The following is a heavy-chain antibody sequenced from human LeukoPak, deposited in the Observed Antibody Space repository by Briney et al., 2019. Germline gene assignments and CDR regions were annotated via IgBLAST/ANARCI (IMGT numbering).Heavy chain of an antibody. CDR3: ARVITMIARFDY. J-gene: IGHJ4*02. Sequence: PGGSLRLSCAASGFTLSSYSMNWVRQAPGKGLEWVSSISSSSSYIYYADSVKGRFTISRDNAKNSLYLQMNSLRAEDTAVYYCARVITMIARFDYWGQGTLVTVSS. D-gene: IGHD3-22*01. CDR2: ISSSSSYI. V-gene: IGHV3-21*01. CDR1: GFTLSSYS.